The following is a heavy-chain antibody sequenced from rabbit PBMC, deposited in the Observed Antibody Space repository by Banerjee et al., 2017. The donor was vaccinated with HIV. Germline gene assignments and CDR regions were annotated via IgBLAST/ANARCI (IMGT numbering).Heavy chain of an antibody. CDR2: IDTGSRDFT. V-gene: IGHV1S40*01. D-gene: IGHD8-1*01. J-gene: IGHJ6*01. Sequence: QSLEESGGGLVQPEGSLTLTCTASGISFGMSDYVCWVRQAPGKGLEWIACIDTGSRDFTYYASWAKGRFTISKTSSTTVTLQMTSLTVADTATYFCARDTGSSFSTYGMDLWGPGTLVTVS. CDR3: ARDTGSSFSTYGMDL. CDR1: GISFGMSDY.